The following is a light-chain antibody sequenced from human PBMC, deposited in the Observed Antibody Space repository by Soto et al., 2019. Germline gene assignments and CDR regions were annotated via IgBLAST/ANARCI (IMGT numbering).Light chain of an antibody. CDR1: QSVNSN. Sequence: EIVITQSPATLSVSPGERATLSCRASQSVNSNLAWYQQKPGQAPRLLIYGASTRATGIPARFSGSGSGTEFTLTISSLQSEDFAVYYCQQYDFWKTFGQGTKVEIK. J-gene: IGKJ1*01. CDR3: QQYDFWKT. CDR2: GAS. V-gene: IGKV3-15*01.